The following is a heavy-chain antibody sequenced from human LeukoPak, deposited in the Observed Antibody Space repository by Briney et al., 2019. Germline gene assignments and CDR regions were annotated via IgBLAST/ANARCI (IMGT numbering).Heavy chain of an antibody. V-gene: IGHV4-4*07. Sequence: SETLSLTCTVSGGSISSYYWSWIRQPAGKGLEWIGRIYTSGSTNYNPSLKSRVTMSVDTSKNQFSLKLSSVTAADTAVYYCARFIAAAKRYYYYYMDVWGKGTTVTISS. CDR2: IYTSGST. CDR3: ARFIAAAKRYYYYYMDV. J-gene: IGHJ6*03. CDR1: GGSISSYY. D-gene: IGHD6-13*01.